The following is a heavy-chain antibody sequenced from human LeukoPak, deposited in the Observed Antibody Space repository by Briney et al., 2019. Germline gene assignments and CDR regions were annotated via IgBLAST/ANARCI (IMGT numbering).Heavy chain of an antibody. J-gene: IGHJ4*02. D-gene: IGHD6-6*01. Sequence: SETLSLTCTVSGGSISSYYWSWIRQPPGKGLEWIGYIYYSGSTNYNPSLKSRVTISVDTSKSQFSLKLSSVTAADTAVYYCARSIEYSSSGFDYWGQGTLVTVSS. CDR2: IYYSGST. CDR1: GGSISSYY. V-gene: IGHV4-59*01. CDR3: ARSIEYSSSGFDY.